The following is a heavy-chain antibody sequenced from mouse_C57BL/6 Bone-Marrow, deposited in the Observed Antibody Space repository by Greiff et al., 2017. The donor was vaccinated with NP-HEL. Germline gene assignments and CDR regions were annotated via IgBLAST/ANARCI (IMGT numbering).Heavy chain of an antibody. D-gene: IGHD2-3*01. Sequence: VKLQQPGADLVKPGASVKLSCKASGYTFTSYWMHWVKQRPGQGLEWIGMIHPNSGSTNYNEKFKSKATLTVDKSSSTAYMQLSSLTSEDSAVYYCARLRWLLLWYFDYWGQGTTLTVSS. CDR1: GYTFTSYW. J-gene: IGHJ2*01. V-gene: IGHV1-64*01. CDR3: ARLRWLLLWYFDY. CDR2: IHPNSGST.